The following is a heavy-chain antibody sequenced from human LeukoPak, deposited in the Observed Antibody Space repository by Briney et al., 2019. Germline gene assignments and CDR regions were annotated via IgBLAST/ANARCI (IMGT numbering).Heavy chain of an antibody. V-gene: IGHV1-18*01. CDR2: ISAYNGNT. D-gene: IGHD5-18*01. Sequence: VASVKVSCKASGYTFTDFGVSWVQQAPGQGLEWMGWISAYNGNTNYVQKFQGRVTMTTDISTSTACLELRSLRSDDTAVFYCVRDLGVDTSMIFFDYWGQGTRVTVSS. CDR1: GYTFTDFG. J-gene: IGHJ4*02. CDR3: VRDLGVDTSMIFFDY.